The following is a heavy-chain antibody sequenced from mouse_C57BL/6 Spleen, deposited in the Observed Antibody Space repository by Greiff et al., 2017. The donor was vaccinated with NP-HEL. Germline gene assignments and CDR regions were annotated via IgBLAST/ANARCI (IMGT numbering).Heavy chain of an antibody. CDR3: ARNYYGSSLFDY. V-gene: IGHV1-66*01. J-gene: IGHJ2*01. D-gene: IGHD1-1*01. CDR2: IYPGSGNT. CDR1: GYSFTSYY. Sequence: QVHVKQSGPELVKPGASVKISCKASGYSFTSYYIHWVKQRPGQGLEWIGWIYPGSGNTKYNEKFKGKATLTADTSSSTAYMQLSSLTSEDSAVYYCARNYYGSSLFDYWGQGTTLTVSS.